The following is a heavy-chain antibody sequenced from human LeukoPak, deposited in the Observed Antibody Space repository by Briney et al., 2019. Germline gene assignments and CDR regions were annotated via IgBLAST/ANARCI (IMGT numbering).Heavy chain of an antibody. CDR2: MYPNSGDT. CDR1: GYTFTTYD. D-gene: IGHD1-26*01. V-gene: IGHV1-8*01. Sequence: ASVKVSFKASGYTFTTYDMNWVRQATGQGLEWMGWMYPNSGDTDYAQKFQGRVTMTRDTCIGKADLELSSLKSDDTAVYYCARGYSGSYYGYYCYYWGQGTLVTVSS. CDR3: ARGYSGSYYGYYCYY. J-gene: IGHJ4*02.